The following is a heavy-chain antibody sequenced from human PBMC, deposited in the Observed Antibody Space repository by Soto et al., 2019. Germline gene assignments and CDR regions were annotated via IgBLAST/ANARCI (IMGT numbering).Heavy chain of an antibody. V-gene: IGHV3-11*01. CDR3: ARVDQDYYYGMDV. CDR1: GFTFSDYY. J-gene: IGHJ6*02. CDR2: ISSTTGNI. Sequence: QVQLVESGGGLVKPGGSLRLSCAASGFTFSDYYMTWIRQAPGKGLEWVSYISSTTGNIYYADSVKGRFTISRDNAKDLLYLQMNSLRAEDTAVYYCARVDQDYYYGMDVWGQGTTVTVSS.